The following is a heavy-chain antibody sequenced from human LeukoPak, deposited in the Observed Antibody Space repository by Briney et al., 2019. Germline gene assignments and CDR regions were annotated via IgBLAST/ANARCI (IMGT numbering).Heavy chain of an antibody. CDR1: GGSFSGYY. CDR2: INHSGST. J-gene: IGHJ2*01. D-gene: IGHD3-10*01. V-gene: IGHV4-34*01. Sequence: KPSGTPSLTCAVNGGSFSGYYWSWIPPPPGKGLEWIGEINHSGSTNYNRSLKSRATISVDTSKNQFSVKLRSVTAANTAVYYCARGKYYYGSGTYYTRSYGWYFDLWGRGTLVTVS. CDR3: ARGKYYYGSGTYYTRSYGWYFDL.